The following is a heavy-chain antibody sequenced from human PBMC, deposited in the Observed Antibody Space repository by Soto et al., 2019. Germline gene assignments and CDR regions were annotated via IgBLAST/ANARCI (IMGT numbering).Heavy chain of an antibody. Sequence: ASVKVCCKASGYTFTSYGINWVRQAPGRGLEWMGWINPGNGNTKYSQQFQGRVIIDRDASASTAYMELSSLRYEDTAVYYCARGGYFDSSNYLAYWGLGTLVTVS. D-gene: IGHD3-22*01. CDR2: INPGNGNT. CDR1: GYTFTSYG. CDR3: ARGGYFDSSNYLAY. J-gene: IGHJ4*02. V-gene: IGHV1-3*01.